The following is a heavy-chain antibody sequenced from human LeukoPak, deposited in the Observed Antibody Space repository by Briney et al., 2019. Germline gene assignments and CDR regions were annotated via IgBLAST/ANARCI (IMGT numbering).Heavy chain of an antibody. CDR3: LREVDWKYAFDY. J-gene: IGHJ4*02. D-gene: IGHD1-7*01. CDR2: IRPDGRHI. V-gene: IGHV3-33*01. Sequence: GGSLRLSCAASGFSFSTFVMHWVRQAPGKGLEWVAVIRPDGRHISYVDPVKGRFTISRDNSNNMLYLQMSSLRAEDTALYYCLREVDWKYAFDYWGRGTLVTVSS. CDR1: GFSFSTFV.